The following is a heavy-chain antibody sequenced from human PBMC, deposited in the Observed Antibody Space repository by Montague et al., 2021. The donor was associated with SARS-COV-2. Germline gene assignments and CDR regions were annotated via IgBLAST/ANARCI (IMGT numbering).Heavy chain of an antibody. Sequence: SLSLSWSASGFTFSSYAMNWVRQAPGKGLEWVSAISGSGGTTYYADSVKGRFTISRDNSKNTLYLQMTSLRAEDTAVYYCAKDLYYYDSTDYYYGFDYWGQGTLVTVSS. V-gene: IGHV3-23*01. CDR2: ISGSGGTT. J-gene: IGHJ4*02. D-gene: IGHD3-22*01. CDR3: AKDLYYYDSTDYYYGFDY. CDR1: GFTFSSYA.